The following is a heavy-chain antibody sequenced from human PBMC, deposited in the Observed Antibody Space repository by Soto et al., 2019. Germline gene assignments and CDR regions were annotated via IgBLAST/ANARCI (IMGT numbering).Heavy chain of an antibody. CDR2: INPNSGGT. J-gene: IGHJ5*02. V-gene: IGHV1-2*04. D-gene: IGHD6-13*01. CDR3: ARDFVPAAAAGNWFDP. CDR1: GYTFTGYY. Sequence: ASVKVSCKASGYTFTGYYMHWVRQAPGQGLEWMGWINPNSGGTNYAQKFQGWATMTRDTSISTAYMELSRLRSDDTAVYYCARDFVPAAAAGNWFDPWGQGTLVTVSS.